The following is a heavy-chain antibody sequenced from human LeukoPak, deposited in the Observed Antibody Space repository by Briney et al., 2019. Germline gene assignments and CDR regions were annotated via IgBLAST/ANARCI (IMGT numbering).Heavy chain of an antibody. CDR1: GFTFSSYA. J-gene: IGHJ4*02. Sequence: GGSLRLSCAASGFTFSSYAMSWVRQAPGKGLEWVSAISGSGGSTYYVDSVKGRFTISRDNSKNTLYLQMNSLRAEDTAVYYCAKDRTTLRYFDWCFDYWGQGTLVTVSS. CDR2: ISGSGGST. CDR3: AKDRTTLRYFDWCFDY. D-gene: IGHD3-9*01. V-gene: IGHV3-23*01.